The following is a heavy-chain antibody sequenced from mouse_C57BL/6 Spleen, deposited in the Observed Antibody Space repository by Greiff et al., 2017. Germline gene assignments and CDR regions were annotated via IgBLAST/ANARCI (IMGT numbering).Heavy chain of an antibody. J-gene: IGHJ4*01. CDR1: GYTFTSYG. Sequence: VKLMESGAELARPGASVKLSCKASGYTFTSYGISWVKQRTGQGLEWIGEMYPRSGNTYYNEKFKGKATLTADKSSSTAYMELRSLTSEDSAVYFCARRGTRDYYAMDYWGQGTSVTVSS. D-gene: IGHD3-3*01. CDR3: ARRGTRDYYAMDY. CDR2: MYPRSGNT. V-gene: IGHV1-81*01.